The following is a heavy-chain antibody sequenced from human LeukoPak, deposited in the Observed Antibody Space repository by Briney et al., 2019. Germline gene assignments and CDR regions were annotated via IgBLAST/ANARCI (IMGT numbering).Heavy chain of an antibody. CDR2: ISYGGSNK. CDR3: LTVTFGY. D-gene: IGHD4-23*01. V-gene: IGHV3-30*03. Sequence: GGSLRLSCAASGFTFSSYGMHWVRQAPGKGLEWVAVISYGGSNKYYADSVKGRFTISRDNSKNTLYLQMNSLRAEDTAVYYCLTVTFGYWGQGTLVTVSS. J-gene: IGHJ4*02. CDR1: GFTFSSYG.